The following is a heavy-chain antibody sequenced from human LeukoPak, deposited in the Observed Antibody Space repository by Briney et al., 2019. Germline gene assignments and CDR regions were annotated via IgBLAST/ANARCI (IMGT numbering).Heavy chain of an antibody. V-gene: IGHV1-2*02. CDR1: GYTFTGYY. CDR2: INPNSGGT. D-gene: IGHD4-17*01. J-gene: IGHJ4*02. Sequence: ASVKVSCKASGYTFTGYYMHWVRQAPGQGLEWMGWINPNSGGTNYAQKFQGRVTMTRDTSISTAYMELSRLKSDDTAVYYCARVVTTTSGMIPVLRYWGQGTLVTVSS. CDR3: ARVVTTTSGMIPVLRY.